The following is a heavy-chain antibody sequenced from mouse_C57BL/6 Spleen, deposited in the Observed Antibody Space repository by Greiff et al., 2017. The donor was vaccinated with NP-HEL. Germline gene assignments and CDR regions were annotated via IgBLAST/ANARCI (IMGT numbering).Heavy chain of an antibody. CDR3: ARRATMVPYFDY. CDR2: IDPSDSET. CDR1: GYTFTSYW. D-gene: IGHD2-2*01. Sequence: QVQLQQPGAELVRPGSSVKLSCKASGYTFTSYWMHWVKQRPIQGLEWIGNIDPSDSETHYNQKFKDKATLTVDKSSSTAYMQLSSLTSEDSAVYYCARRATMVPYFDYWGQGTTLTVSS. J-gene: IGHJ2*01. V-gene: IGHV1-52*01.